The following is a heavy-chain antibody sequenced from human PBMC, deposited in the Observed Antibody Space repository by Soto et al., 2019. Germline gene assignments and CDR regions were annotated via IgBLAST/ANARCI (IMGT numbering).Heavy chain of an antibody. CDR3: ARDYSYYGSGSYVGY. CDR1: GFTFSDYY. CDR2: ISSSGSTI. D-gene: IGHD3-10*01. Sequence: LRLSCAASGFTFSDYYMSWCRQAPGKGLEWISYISSSGSTIYYADSVKGRFTISRDNAKNSLYLQMNSLRAEDTAVYYCARDYSYYGSGSYVGYWGQGTLVTVSS. V-gene: IGHV3-11*01. J-gene: IGHJ4*02.